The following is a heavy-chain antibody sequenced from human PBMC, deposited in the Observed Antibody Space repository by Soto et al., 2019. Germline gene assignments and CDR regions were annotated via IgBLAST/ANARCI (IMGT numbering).Heavy chain of an antibody. CDR3: ARDSAVVDAFDI. J-gene: IGHJ3*02. D-gene: IGHD2-21*01. CDR1: GGTFSSYA. V-gene: IGHV1-69*13. Sequence: SVKVSCKASGGTFSSYAISWVRQAPGQGLEWMGGIIPTFGTANYAQKFQGRVTITADESTSTAYMELSSLRSEDTAVYYCARDSAVVDAFDIWGQGTMVTVSS. CDR2: IIPTFGTA.